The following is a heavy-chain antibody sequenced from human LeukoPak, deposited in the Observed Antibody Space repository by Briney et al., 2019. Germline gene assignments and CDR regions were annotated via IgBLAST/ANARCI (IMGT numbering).Heavy chain of an antibody. V-gene: IGHV3-7*01. CDR3: ARDADLGATITGAFDI. J-gene: IGHJ3*02. CDR2: INQEGSQK. CDR1: GFTFSSYR. Sequence: QPGGSLRLACAASGFTFSSYRMSWVRRAPGKGLEWVANINQEGSQKYYVDSVKCRFTISRDNAKKSLYLQINRLRSDDTAIYYCARDADLGATITGAFDIWGQGTLVTVSS. D-gene: IGHD5-24*01.